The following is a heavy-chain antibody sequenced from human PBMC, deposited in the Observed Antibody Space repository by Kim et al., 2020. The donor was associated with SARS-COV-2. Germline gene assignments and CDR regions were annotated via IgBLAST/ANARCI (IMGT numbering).Heavy chain of an antibody. CDR3: AREVFVGGQLSSTHFDY. Sequence: GGSLRLSCAASGFTFSSYEMNWVRQAPGKGLEWVSYISSSGSTIYYADSVKGRFTISRDNAKNSLYLQMNSLRAEDTAVYYCAREVFVGGQLSSTHFDYWGQGTLVTVSS. CDR1: GFTFSSYE. CDR2: ISSSGSTI. D-gene: IGHD3-16*01. V-gene: IGHV3-48*03. J-gene: IGHJ4*02.